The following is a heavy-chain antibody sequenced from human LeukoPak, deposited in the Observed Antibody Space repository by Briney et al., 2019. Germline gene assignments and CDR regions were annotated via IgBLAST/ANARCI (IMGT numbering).Heavy chain of an antibody. CDR1: GYTFINYG. V-gene: IGHV1-18*01. Sequence: ASVKVSCKTSGYTFINYGITWVRQAPGQGLEWMGWVSAYGDNTNYVQKIQGRVTMTTDTSTSTAYMELRSLRSDDTAVYYCARDCIGCHCFDYWGQGTLVTVSS. D-gene: IGHD2-15*01. CDR2: VSAYGDNT. J-gene: IGHJ4*02. CDR3: ARDCIGCHCFDY.